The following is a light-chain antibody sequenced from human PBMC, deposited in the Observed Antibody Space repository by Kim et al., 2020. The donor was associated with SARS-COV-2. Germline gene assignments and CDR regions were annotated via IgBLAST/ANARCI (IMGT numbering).Light chain of an antibody. Sequence: QSVLTQPPSASGTPGQRVTISCSGSSSNIGSNYVYWYQQLPGTAPKLLIYRNNQRPSGVPDRFSGSKSGTSASLAISGLRSEDEADYYCAAWDDSPVVFGGGPQLTVL. J-gene: IGLJ2*01. CDR3: AAWDDSPVV. CDR1: SSNIGSNY. V-gene: IGLV1-47*01. CDR2: RNN.